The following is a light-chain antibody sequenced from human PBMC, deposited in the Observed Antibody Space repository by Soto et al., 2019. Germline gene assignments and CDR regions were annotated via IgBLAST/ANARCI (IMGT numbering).Light chain of an antibody. V-gene: IGKV1-5*01. CDR1: QSISSW. CDR3: QQYNSYSPT. J-gene: IGKJ1*01. CDR2: DAS. Sequence: DIQMTQYPSTLSASVGDRVTIACRASQSISSWLAWYQQKPGKAPKLLIYDASSLESGVPSRFRGSGYGTELTITISSMQTDDFETYYCQQYNSYSPTFGQGTQVDI.